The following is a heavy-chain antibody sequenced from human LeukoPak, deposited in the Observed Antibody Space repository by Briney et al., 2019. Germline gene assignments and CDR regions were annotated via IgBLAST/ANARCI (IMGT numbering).Heavy chain of an antibody. CDR2: ISYDGSNK. D-gene: IGHD3-10*01. Sequence: PGRSLRLSCAASGFTFSSYGMHWVRQAPGKGLEWVAVISYDGSNKYYADSVKGRFTISRDNSKNTLYLQMNSLRAEDTAVYYCAKGRSGLQFDLDSWGQGTLVTVSS. J-gene: IGHJ4*02. V-gene: IGHV3-30*18. CDR3: AKGRSGLQFDLDS. CDR1: GFTFSSYG.